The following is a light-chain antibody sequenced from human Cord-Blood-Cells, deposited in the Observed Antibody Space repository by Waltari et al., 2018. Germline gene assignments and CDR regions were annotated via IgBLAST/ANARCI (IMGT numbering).Light chain of an antibody. Sequence: SYELTQPPSVSVPPGQTARITCPGDALHKQCAHWYQQKPGQAPVLVIYKDSERPSGIPERFSGSSSGTTVTLTISGVQAEDEADYYCQSADSSGTYWVFGGGTKLTVL. CDR1: ALHKQC. CDR2: KDS. J-gene: IGLJ3*02. CDR3: QSADSSGTYWV. V-gene: IGLV3-25*03.